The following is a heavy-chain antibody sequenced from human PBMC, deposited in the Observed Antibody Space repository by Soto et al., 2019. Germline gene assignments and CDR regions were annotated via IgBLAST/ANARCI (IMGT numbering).Heavy chain of an antibody. V-gene: IGHV1-18*01. CDR2: ISAYNGNT. CDR1: GYTFTSYG. CDR3: ARGDVTGWDIVVVPAALDY. D-gene: IGHD2-2*01. J-gene: IGHJ4*02. Sequence: QVQLVQSGAEVKKPGASVKGSCKASGYTFTSYGISWVRQAPGQGLEWMGWISAYNGNTNYAQKLQGRVTSTTDTSTSTAYMELRSLGSDDAVVYYCARGDVTGWDIVVVPAALDYWGQGTLVTVSS.